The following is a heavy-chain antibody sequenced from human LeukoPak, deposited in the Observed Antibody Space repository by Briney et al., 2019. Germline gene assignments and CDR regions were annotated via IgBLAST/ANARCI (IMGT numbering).Heavy chain of an antibody. D-gene: IGHD3/OR15-3a*01. CDR1: GGTFSTFG. Sequence: SVKVSCKASGGTFSTFGISWVRQAPGQGLEWMGRIIPFFATADYAQKFQGRVTITTDESTSTAYMELSSLRSDDTAVYYCAYGLALTGWFDPWGQGTLVTVSS. J-gene: IGHJ5*02. CDR2: IIPFFATA. V-gene: IGHV1-69*05. CDR3: AYGLALTGWFDP.